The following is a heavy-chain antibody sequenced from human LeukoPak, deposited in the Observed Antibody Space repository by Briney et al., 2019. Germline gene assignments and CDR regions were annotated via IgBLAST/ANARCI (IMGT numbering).Heavy chain of an antibody. Sequence: GGSLRLSCAASGFTFSRYWMHWVRQAPGKGLMWVSRISPDGSTTLYADSVKGRFTISRDNAKNTLYLQMNSLRAEDTAVYYCAKVLGGLWPGIDYWGQGTVVTVSS. J-gene: IGHJ4*02. D-gene: IGHD2-15*01. CDR1: GFTFSRYW. V-gene: IGHV3-74*03. CDR2: ISPDGSTT. CDR3: AKVLGGLWPGIDY.